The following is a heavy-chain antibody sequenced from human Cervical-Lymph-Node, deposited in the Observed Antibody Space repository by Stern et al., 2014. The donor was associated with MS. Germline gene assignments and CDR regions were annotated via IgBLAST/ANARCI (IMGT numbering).Heavy chain of an antibody. V-gene: IGHV3-23*04. Sequence: EVQLVESGGALVQPGGSLRLSCVGSGFTFSNYAMSWVRQAPGKGLEWVSFISGSGGSTYYANSVKGRFTISRDNSKNTLFLQMNSLRDEDTAVYYCAQDRLVGSGRDDYWGQGSLVTVSS. CDR3: AQDRLVGSGRDDY. D-gene: IGHD3-10*01. J-gene: IGHJ4*02. CDR2: ISGSGGST. CDR1: GFTFSNYA.